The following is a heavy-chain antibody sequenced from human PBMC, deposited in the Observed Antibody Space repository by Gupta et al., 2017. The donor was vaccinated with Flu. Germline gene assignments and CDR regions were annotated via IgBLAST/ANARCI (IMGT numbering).Heavy chain of an antibody. V-gene: IGHV3-72*01. CDR2: IRNKANSYTT. CDR3: SRGETGPSPPGRNDC. J-gene: IGHJ4*02. Sequence: RLVESGGCLVQPGGSLELSLLASGFTFSEHYMDWIRQAPGKGLWWVGRIRNKANSYTTEYAASLKDRFTITRDDSKSSLYLQMNSLKNEDTAVYYCSRGETGPSPPGRNDCWGQGTLVTVSS. CDR1: GFTFSEHY. D-gene: IGHD1-14*01.